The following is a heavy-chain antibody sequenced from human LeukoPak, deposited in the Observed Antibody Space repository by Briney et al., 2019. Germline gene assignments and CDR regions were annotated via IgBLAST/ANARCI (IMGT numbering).Heavy chain of an antibody. V-gene: IGHV4-39*01. CDR1: GPSISSRSYY. D-gene: IGHD3-22*01. CDR3: ASTTSGYWDY. Sequence: PSETLSHTCTVPGPSISSRSYYSGWIRQPPGKGLEWIGSIHYSGSTYYNPSLKSRVTVSADTPKNQFSLKLSSVTAADTAVYYCASTTSGYWDYWGQGTLVTVSS. CDR2: IHYSGST. J-gene: IGHJ4*02.